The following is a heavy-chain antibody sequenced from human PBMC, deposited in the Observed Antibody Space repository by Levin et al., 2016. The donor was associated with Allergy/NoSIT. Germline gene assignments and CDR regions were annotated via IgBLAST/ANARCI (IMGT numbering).Heavy chain of an antibody. CDR3: VRDYSGSYGGYFDF. Sequence: WVRQAPGQGLEWMGGFIPILGTSKYAKKFQDRVTFTAAEFTTTAYMELSSLRSDDTAVYYCVRDYSGSYGGYFDFWGQGTLVTVSS. V-gene: IGHV1-69*01. D-gene: IGHD1-26*01. CDR2: FIPILGTS. J-gene: IGHJ4*02.